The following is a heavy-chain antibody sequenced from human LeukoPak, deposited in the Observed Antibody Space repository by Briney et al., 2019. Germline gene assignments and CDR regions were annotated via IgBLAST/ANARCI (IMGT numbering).Heavy chain of an antibody. CDR2: IWYDGRKK. CDR3: ARDSFGRYYDFWSGSTY. V-gene: IGHV3-33*01. CDR1: GFTFSNYG. Sequence: GGSLRLSCAASGFTFSNYGMHWVRQAPGKGLEWVAVIWYDGRKKYYADSVKGRFTISRDNSKNTLYLQMNSLRAEDTAVYYCARDSFGRYYDFWSGSTYWGQGTLVTVSS. D-gene: IGHD3-3*01. J-gene: IGHJ4*02.